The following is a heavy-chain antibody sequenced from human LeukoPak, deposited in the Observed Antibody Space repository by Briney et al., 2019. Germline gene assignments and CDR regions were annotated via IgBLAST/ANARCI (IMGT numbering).Heavy chain of an antibody. CDR1: GYTFTSYG. J-gene: IGHJ4*02. CDR2: ISAYNGNT. V-gene: IGHV1-18*01. Sequence: ASVKVSCKASGYTFTSYGISWVRQAPGQGLEWMGWISAYNGNTNYAQKLQGRVTMTTDTSTSTAYMELSRLRSDDTAVYYCARGRERGIAARPDFDYWGQGTLVTVSS. D-gene: IGHD6-6*01. CDR3: ARGRERGIAARPDFDY.